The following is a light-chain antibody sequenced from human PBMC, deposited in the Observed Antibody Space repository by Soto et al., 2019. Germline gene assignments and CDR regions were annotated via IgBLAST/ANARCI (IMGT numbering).Light chain of an antibody. CDR1: QRISNY. CDR3: QQSYSTLDYT. CDR2: AAP. V-gene: IGKV1-39*01. J-gene: IGKJ2*01. Sequence: DIQMTQSPSSLSASVGDRVTITCRASQRISNYLNWYQHKPGKAPRLLIYAAPSLQSGVPSRFSGSGYGTDFTLTISSLQPEDFATYYCQQSYSTLDYTFGQGTKVDI.